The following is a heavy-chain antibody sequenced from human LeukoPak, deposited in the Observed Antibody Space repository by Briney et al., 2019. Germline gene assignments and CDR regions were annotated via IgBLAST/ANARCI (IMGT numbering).Heavy chain of an antibody. CDR1: AFTFGDYT. CDR3: AKGPMSYYYDSSGYYDY. CDR2: ISYDGSNK. Sequence: PGGSLRLSCTASAFTFGDYTMSWVRQAPGKGLEWVAVISYDGSNKYCAASVRGRFTISRDNSKNTLFLQMNSLRAEDTAVYYCAKGPMSYYYDSSGYYDYWGRGTLVTVSS. V-gene: IGHV3-30*04. D-gene: IGHD3-22*01. J-gene: IGHJ4*02.